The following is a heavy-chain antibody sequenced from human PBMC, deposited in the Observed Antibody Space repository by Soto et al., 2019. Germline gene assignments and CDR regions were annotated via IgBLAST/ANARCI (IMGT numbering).Heavy chain of an antibody. V-gene: IGHV1-18*01. CDR2: ISGYNGNT. CDR3: ARLGDYYGSGSYLGYYYYYGMDV. J-gene: IGHJ6*02. Sequence: QVQLVQSGAEVKKPGASVKVSCKASGYTFISYGISWVRQAPGQGLEWMGWISGYNGNTNYAPKFQGRATMTTDTSTSTAYMELRSLRSDDTAVYYCARLGDYYGSGSYLGYYYYYGMDVWGQGTTVTVSS. CDR1: GYTFISYG. D-gene: IGHD3-10*01.